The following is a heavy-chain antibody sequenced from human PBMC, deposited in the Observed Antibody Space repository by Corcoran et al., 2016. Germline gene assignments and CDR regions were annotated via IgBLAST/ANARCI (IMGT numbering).Heavy chain of an antibody. V-gene: IGHV4-34*01. CDR1: GGSFSGYY. CDR3: ARARTMVRGPRVGMDV. Sequence: QVQLQQWGAGLLKPSETLSLTCAVYGGSFSGYYWSWIRQPPGKGLEWIGEINHSGSTNYNPSLKSRVTISVDTSKNQFSLKLSSVTAADTAVYYWARARTMVRGPRVGMDVWGQGTTVTVSS. D-gene: IGHD3-10*01. CDR2: INHSGST. J-gene: IGHJ6*02.